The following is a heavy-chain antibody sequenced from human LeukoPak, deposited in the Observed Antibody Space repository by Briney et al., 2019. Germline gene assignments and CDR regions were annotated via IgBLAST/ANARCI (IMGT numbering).Heavy chain of an antibody. D-gene: IGHD3-3*01. V-gene: IGHV3-30-3*01. J-gene: IGHJ4*02. CDR2: ISYDGSNK. CDR1: GFTFSSYA. Sequence: GRSLRLSCAASGFTFSSYAMHWVRQAPGKGLEWVAVISYDGSNKYYADSVKGRFTISRDNSKNTLYLQMNSLRAEDTAVYYCLVLRDDYRGQGTLVTVSS. CDR3: LVLRDDY.